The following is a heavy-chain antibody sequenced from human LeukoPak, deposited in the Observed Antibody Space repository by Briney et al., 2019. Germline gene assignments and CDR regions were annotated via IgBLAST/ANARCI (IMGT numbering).Heavy chain of an antibody. CDR3: ARSPDAMGLYYYMDV. Sequence: SETLSLTCTVSGGSISSYYWSWIRQPPGKGLKWIGYIYTSGSTNYNPSLKSRVTISVDTSKNQFSLKLSSVTAADTAVYYCARSPDAMGLYYYMDVWGKGTTVTVSS. J-gene: IGHJ6*03. V-gene: IGHV4-4*09. CDR2: IYTSGST. CDR1: GGSISSYY. D-gene: IGHD2-2*01.